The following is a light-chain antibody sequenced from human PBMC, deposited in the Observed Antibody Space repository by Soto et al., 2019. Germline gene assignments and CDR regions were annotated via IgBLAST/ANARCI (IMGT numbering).Light chain of an antibody. J-gene: IGKJ1*01. CDR2: DAS. V-gene: IGKV1-5*01. CDR1: QSIRSW. Sequence: DIQMTQSPSTLSASVGDRVTITCRASQSIRSWLAWYQQKPGKAPKLLIFDASTLQSGVPSRFSGSGSGTEFTLTTSGLQPDDFATYYCQEYHSYTWTFGQGTNVEIK. CDR3: QEYHSYTWT.